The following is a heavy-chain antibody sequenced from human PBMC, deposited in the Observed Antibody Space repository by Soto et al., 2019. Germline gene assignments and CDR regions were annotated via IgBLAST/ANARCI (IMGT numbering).Heavy chain of an antibody. CDR2: VHGGGST. CDR3: AGRLTTAASLDY. CDR1: GFTVSNNH. V-gene: IGHV3-53*01. J-gene: IGHJ4*02. D-gene: IGHD3-16*01. Sequence: GGSLRLSCAASGFTVSNNHMTWVRQAAGKGLELVSFVHGGGSTSYADSVKGRFTISRDNSKNTLYLQMDSLRAEDTAIYYCAGRLTTAASLDYWGRGTLVIVFS.